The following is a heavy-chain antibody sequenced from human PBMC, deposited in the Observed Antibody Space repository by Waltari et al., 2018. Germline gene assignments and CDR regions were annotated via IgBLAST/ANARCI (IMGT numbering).Heavy chain of an antibody. CDR1: GGSFSGYH. J-gene: IGHJ5*02. CDR3: ASLQQP. CDR2: IKHSGST. D-gene: IGHD6-13*01. V-gene: IGHV4-34*01. Sequence: QVQLQQWGAGLLKPSETLSLTCAVYGGSFSGYHWSWFRHPPGKGLEWIGEIKHSGSTNYNPSLKSRVTISVDTSKNQFSLKLSSVTAADTAVYYCASLQQPWGQGTLVTVSS.